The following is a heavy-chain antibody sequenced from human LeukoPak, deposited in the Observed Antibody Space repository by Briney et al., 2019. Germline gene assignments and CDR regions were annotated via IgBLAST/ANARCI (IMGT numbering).Heavy chain of an antibody. D-gene: IGHD6-19*01. CDR2: TYYRSKWYY. CDR1: GDSVSSNSAA. Sequence: SQTLSLTCAISGDSVSSNSAAWNWSRQSPSRGLEWLGRTYYRSKWYYDYAVSVKSRITINPDTSKNQFSLQLNSVTPDDTAVYYCASSPIAVAGNNWFDPWGQGTLVTVSS. V-gene: IGHV6-1*01. CDR3: ASSPIAVAGNNWFDP. J-gene: IGHJ5*02.